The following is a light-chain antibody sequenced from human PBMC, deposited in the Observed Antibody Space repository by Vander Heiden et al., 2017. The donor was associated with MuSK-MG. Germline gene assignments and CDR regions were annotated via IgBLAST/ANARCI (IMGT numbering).Light chain of an antibody. CDR2: KGS. J-gene: IGKJ2*01. V-gene: IGKV2-30*02. CDR3: RQRGQRPYT. CDR1: PRLVPTNGETF. Sequence: DVVMTQSPLSLPVTLGQPASISCRSSPRLVPTNGETFLTWFQHRPGQSPRRLIYKGSNRVSGVPDRFSGSGSGTDFTLHISRGDAEDVGVYYCRQRGQRPYTVGQGTKLEI.